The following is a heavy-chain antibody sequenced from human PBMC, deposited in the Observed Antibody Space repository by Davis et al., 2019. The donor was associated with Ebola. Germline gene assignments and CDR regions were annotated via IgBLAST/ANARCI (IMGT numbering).Heavy chain of an antibody. CDR1: GFTFSSYW. CDR2: ISWNSGSI. J-gene: IGHJ5*02. D-gene: IGHD6-6*01. V-gene: IGHV3-9*01. CDR3: AKDQFASSSSFGLGWFDP. Sequence: SLKISCAASGFTFSSYWMHWVRQAPGKGLEWVSGISWNSGSIGYADSVKGRFTISRDNAKNSLYLQMNSLRAEDTALYYCAKDQFASSSSFGLGWFDPWGQGTLVTVSS.